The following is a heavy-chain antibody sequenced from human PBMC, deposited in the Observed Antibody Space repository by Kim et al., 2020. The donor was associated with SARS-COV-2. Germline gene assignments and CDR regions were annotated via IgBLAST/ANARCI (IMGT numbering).Heavy chain of an antibody. CDR1: GGTFSSYA. Sequence: SVKVSCKASGGTFSSYAISWVRQAPGQGLEWMGRIIPILGIANYAQKFQGRVTITSDKSTSTAYMELSSLRSEDTAVYYCARAGYYYDSSGYAFVCGGQGTLVTVSS. J-gene: IGHJ4*02. D-gene: IGHD3-22*01. V-gene: IGHV1-69*04. CDR3: ARAGYYYDSSGYAFVC. CDR2: IIPILGIA.